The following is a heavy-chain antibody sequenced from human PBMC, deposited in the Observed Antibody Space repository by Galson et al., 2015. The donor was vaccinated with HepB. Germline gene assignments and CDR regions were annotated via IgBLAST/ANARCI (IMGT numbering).Heavy chain of an antibody. Sequence: SLRLSCAASGFTFSNYSMNWVRQAPGKGLEWVSSISSSSTYIYYVDSVEGRFTISRDNAKNSLYLQMNSLRDEDTAVYYCARVGSNWYRLDYWGQGTLVIVSS. CDR3: ARVGSNWYRLDY. CDR2: ISSSSTYI. V-gene: IGHV3-21*01. D-gene: IGHD6-13*01. J-gene: IGHJ4*02. CDR1: GFTFSNYS.